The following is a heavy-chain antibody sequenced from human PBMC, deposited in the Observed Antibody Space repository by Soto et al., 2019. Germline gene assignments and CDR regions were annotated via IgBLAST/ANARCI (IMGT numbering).Heavy chain of an antibody. CDR2: IFYSGST. V-gene: IGHV4-59*01. D-gene: IGHD3-3*01. CDR3: ARGMRVGYDFWSGYHVPSYYYYMDV. Sequence: ASETLSLTCTVSGGSISRYYWGWIRQPPGEGLGGVGYIFYSGSTNYNPSLNSRVTISVDTSKNQFSLKLSSVTAADTAVYYCARGMRVGYDFWSGYHVPSYYYYMDVWGKGTTVTVSS. J-gene: IGHJ6*03. CDR1: GGSISRYY.